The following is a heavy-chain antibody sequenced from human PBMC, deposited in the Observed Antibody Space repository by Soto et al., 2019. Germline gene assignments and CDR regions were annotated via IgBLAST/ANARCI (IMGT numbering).Heavy chain of an antibody. J-gene: IGHJ5*02. V-gene: IGHV4-59*12. Sequence: SETLSLTCTVSGASITNFYWNWLRQPPGKGLEWIGSMSYSGSTNYNPSLKSRVTISLDTSKNHFSLKLSSVTAADTAVYYCARGGRWAARRVNWFDPWGQGTLVTVSS. D-gene: IGHD6-6*01. CDR2: MSYSGST. CDR1: GASITNFY. CDR3: ARGGRWAARRVNWFDP.